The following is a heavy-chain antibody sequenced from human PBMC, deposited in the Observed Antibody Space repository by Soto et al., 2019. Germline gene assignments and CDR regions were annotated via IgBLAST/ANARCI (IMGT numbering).Heavy chain of an antibody. D-gene: IGHD3-10*01. CDR2: IYYSGST. CDR3: ARGGYYGSGSYYNPIDYYGMDV. CDR1: GGSISSGGYY. V-gene: IGHV4-31*03. J-gene: IGHJ6*02. Sequence: LSLTCTVSGGSISSGGYYWSWIRQHPGKGLEWIGYIYYSGSTYYNPSLKSRVTISVDTSKNQFSLKLSSVTAADTAVYYCARGGYYGSGSYYNPIDYYGMDVWGQGTTVTVSS.